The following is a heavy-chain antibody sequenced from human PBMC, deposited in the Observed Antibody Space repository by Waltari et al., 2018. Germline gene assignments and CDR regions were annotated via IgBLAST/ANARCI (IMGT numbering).Heavy chain of an antibody. CDR2: IWYDGSNK. V-gene: IGHV3-33*01. D-gene: IGHD6-13*01. Sequence: QVQLVESGGGVVHPGRSLRLSCAASGFTFSSYGMPWVRQAPGKGLEWVAVIWYDGSNKYYADSVKGRFTISRDNSKNTLYLQMNSLRAEDTAVYYCASSYSSSAFFDYWGQGTLVTVSS. CDR1: GFTFSSYG. CDR3: ASSYSSSAFFDY. J-gene: IGHJ4*02.